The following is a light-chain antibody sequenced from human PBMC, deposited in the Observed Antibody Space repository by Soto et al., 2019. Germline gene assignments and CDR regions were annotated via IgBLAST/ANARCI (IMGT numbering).Light chain of an antibody. CDR3: QSYDNGLSASV. CDR1: SSNIGAGHV. CDR2: GSS. Sequence: QPVLTQPPSVSGAPGQRVTISCTGSSSNIGAGHVVHWYQQFPGRAPNLLIYGSSNRPSGVPDRFSGSKSGTSASLAITGLQAEVEADYYCQSYDNGLSASVFGGGTKLTVL. V-gene: IGLV1-40*01. J-gene: IGLJ2*01.